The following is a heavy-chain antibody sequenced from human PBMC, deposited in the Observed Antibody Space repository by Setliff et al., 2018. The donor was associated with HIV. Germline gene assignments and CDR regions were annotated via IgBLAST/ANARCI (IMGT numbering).Heavy chain of an antibody. CDR1: GYTFTSYE. V-gene: IGHV1-8*02. D-gene: IGHD5-12*01. Sequence: ASVKVSCKASGYTFTSYEINWVRQATGQGLEWMGWMNPNSGNTGYAQKFQGRVTMTRNTSISTAYMELSSLRSEDTAVYYCARGGGAERWLQLDPRYFDLWGRGTLVTVSS. CDR3: ARGGGAERWLQLDPRYFDL. CDR2: MNPNSGNT. J-gene: IGHJ2*01.